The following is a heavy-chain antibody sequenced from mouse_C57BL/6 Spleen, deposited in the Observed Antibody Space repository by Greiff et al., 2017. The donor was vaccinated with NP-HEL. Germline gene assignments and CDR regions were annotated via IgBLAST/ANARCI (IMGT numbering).Heavy chain of an antibody. J-gene: IGHJ3*01. Sequence: QVQLQQPGAELVMPGASVKLSCKASGYTFTSYWMHWVKQRPGQGLEWIGEIDPSDSYTNYNHKFKGKSTLTVDKSSSTAYMQLSSLTSEDSAVYYCARRTTGSWFAYWGQGTLVTVSA. CDR3: ARRTTGSWFAY. CDR1: GYTFTSYW. D-gene: IGHD1-1*01. V-gene: IGHV1-69*01. CDR2: IDPSDSYT.